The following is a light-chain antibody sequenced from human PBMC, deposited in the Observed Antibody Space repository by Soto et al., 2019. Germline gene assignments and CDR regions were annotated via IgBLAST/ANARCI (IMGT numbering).Light chain of an antibody. CDR1: NKYIGGYNY. Sequence: SAPTQPASVSGAPGQSIPISCTGSNKYIGGYNYVSWYQQHPGKAPKLLIYDVSYRPSGISDRFSGSKSGNTASLTISGLQPEDEADYYCSSYGASSTLFGGGTKVTVL. V-gene: IGLV2-14*03. J-gene: IGLJ2*01. CDR2: DVS. CDR3: SSYGASSTL.